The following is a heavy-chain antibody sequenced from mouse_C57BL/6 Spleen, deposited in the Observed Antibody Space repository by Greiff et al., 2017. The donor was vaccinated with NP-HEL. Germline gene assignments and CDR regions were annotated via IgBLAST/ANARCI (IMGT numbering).Heavy chain of an antibody. CDR3: ARNYGSSYGYFDV. CDR1: GFNIKDYY. Sequence: VQLQQSGAELVKPGASVKLSCTASGFNIKDYYMHWVKQRTEQSLEWIGRIDPEDGEPKYAPKFQGKATIPADPSSNTAYLQLSSRTSEDTAVYYCARNYGSSYGYFDVWGTGTTVTVSS. D-gene: IGHD1-1*01. CDR2: IDPEDGEP. J-gene: IGHJ1*03. V-gene: IGHV14-2*01.